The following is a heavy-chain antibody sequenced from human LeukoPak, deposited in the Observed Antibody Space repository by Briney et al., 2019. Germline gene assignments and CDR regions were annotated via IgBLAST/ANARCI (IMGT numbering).Heavy chain of an antibody. Sequence: ASVKVSCKASGYTFTNYHITWVRQAPGQGLERMGWISAYNGYTNYAQRLQGRVTMTTDTSTNTAYMELRSLRSDDTAVYYCARESDYGDFEGGFFDIWGQGTMLIVSS. D-gene: IGHD4-17*01. J-gene: IGHJ3*02. CDR1: GYTFTNYH. CDR2: ISAYNGYT. V-gene: IGHV1-18*01. CDR3: ARESDYGDFEGGFFDI.